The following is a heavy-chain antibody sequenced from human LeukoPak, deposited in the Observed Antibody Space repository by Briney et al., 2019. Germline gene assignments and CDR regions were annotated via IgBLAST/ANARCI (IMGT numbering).Heavy chain of an antibody. V-gene: IGHV3-15*01. CDR2: IRSKTDGETT. CDR1: GFTFSDAW. J-gene: IGHJ4*02. Sequence: GSLRLSCIVSGFTFSDAWMGWVRQAPGKGLEWIGRIRSKTDGETTEYTEPVKGRFTISRDDSKNTLYLQMNSLKAEDTALYYCIADYHGNSRGIDYWGQGTLVTVSS. D-gene: IGHD4-23*01. CDR3: IADYHGNSRGIDY.